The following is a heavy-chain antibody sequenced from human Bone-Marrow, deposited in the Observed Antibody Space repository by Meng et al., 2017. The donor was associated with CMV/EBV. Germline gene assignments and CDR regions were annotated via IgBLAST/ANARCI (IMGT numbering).Heavy chain of an antibody. D-gene: IGHD1-14*01. CDR2: ISSSSSYI. CDR3: ARDRQRITRKVNYYYGMDV. J-gene: IGHJ6*02. Sequence: GESLKISCAASGFTFSSYAMSWVRQAPGKGLEWVSSISSSSSYIYYADSVKGRFTISRDNSKNSLYLQMNSLRAENTTVYYCARDRQRITRKVNYYYGMDVWGQGTTVTVSS. V-gene: IGHV3-21*01. CDR1: GFTFSSYA.